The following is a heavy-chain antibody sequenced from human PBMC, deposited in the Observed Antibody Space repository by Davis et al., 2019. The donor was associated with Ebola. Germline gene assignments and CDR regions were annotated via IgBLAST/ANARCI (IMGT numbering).Heavy chain of an antibody. D-gene: IGHD6-13*01. J-gene: IGHJ4*02. CDR3: ARGSSSWYGGCEY. CDR2: INPSGGST. V-gene: IGHV1-46*02. Sequence: ASVKVSCKASGYTFNSYYIHWVRQAPGQGLEWMGIINPSGGSTTYAQKFQGRVTMTRDTSTRTVYMEMSSLRSEDTAVYYCARGSSSWYGGCEYWGQGTLVTVSS. CDR1: GYTFNSYY.